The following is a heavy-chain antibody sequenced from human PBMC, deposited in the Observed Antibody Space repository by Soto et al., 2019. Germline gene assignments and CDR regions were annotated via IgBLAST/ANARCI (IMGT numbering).Heavy chain of an antibody. D-gene: IGHD6-19*01. Sequence: SEPLSLTXTVSGGSVSSGSYYWSWIRQPPGKGLEWIGYIYYSGSPNYNPSLKSRVTISVDTSKNQFSLKLSSVTAADTAVYYGARDWSIAVAGYNWFDPWGQGTLVTVAS. CDR2: IYYSGSP. CDR1: GGSVSSGSYY. V-gene: IGHV4-61*01. CDR3: ARDWSIAVAGYNWFDP. J-gene: IGHJ5*02.